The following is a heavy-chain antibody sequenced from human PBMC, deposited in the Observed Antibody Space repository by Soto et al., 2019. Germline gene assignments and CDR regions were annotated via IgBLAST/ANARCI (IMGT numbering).Heavy chain of an antibody. J-gene: IGHJ4*02. D-gene: IGHD6-19*01. CDR2: IRQDGAQT. Sequence: DVQLVESGGGLVQPGGSLRLSCTASGFTLSSHWVTWVRLAPGKGLEWVAIIRQDGAQTHYVDAVKGRFTISRDNTKNSVYLQMNSLGSEDTAVYYCGSGSGWVLDSWGQGNMVTVS. CDR3: GSGSGWVLDS. V-gene: IGHV3-7*02. CDR1: GFTLSSHW.